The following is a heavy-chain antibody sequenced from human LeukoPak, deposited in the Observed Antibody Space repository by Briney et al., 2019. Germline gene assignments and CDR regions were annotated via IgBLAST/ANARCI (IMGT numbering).Heavy chain of an antibody. CDR3: ARGIIGYYFDY. CDR2: INPNSGGT. J-gene: IGHJ4*02. CDR1: GYTFTGYY. V-gene: IGHV1-2*02. Sequence: ASVTVSCTASGYTFTGYYMHWVRQAPGQGLEWMGWINPNSGGTNYAQKFQGRVTMTRDTSIRTAYMELRSLRSDDTAVYYCARGIIGYYFDYWGQGTLVTVSS. D-gene: IGHD2-15*01.